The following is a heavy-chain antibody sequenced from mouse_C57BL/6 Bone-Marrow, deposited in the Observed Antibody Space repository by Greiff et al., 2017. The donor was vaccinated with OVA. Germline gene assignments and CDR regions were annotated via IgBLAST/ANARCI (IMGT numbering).Heavy chain of an antibody. V-gene: IGHV5-12*01. Sequence: EVQRVESGGGLVQPGGSLKLSCAASGFTFSDYYMYWVRQTPEKRLEWVAYISNGGGSTYYPDTVKGRFTISRDNAKNTLYLQMSRLKSEDTAMYYCARRDYGSSYGFAYWGQGTLVTVSA. CDR1: GFTFSDYY. CDR2: ISNGGGST. J-gene: IGHJ3*01. CDR3: ARRDYGSSYGFAY. D-gene: IGHD1-1*01.